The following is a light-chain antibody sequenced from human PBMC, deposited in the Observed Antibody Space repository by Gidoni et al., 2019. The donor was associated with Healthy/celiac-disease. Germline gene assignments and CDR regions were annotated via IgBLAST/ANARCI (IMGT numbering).Light chain of an antibody. CDR1: QSISSY. CDR3: QQSYSTPYT. Sequence: DIQMTQSPSSLSASVGDRVTITCRASQSISSYLNWYPQKPGKAPKLLIYAASSLQSGVPSRFSGSGSGTDFTLTISSLQPEDFATYSCQQSYSTPYTFGQGTKLEIK. CDR2: AAS. J-gene: IGKJ2*01. V-gene: IGKV1-39*01.